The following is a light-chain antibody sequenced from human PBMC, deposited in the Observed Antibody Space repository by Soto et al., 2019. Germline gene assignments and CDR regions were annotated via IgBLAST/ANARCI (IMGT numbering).Light chain of an antibody. Sequence: EIVWTQSPGALSLSPGERATLSCRASQSVSSSYLAWYQQKPGQAPRLLIYGANYRATGISDRFSGGGSGTDFTLTISRLESDDFAVYYCQQHGTSPLTFGGGTQVDIK. CDR1: QSVSSSY. V-gene: IGKV3-20*01. CDR2: GAN. CDR3: QQHGTSPLT. J-gene: IGKJ4*01.